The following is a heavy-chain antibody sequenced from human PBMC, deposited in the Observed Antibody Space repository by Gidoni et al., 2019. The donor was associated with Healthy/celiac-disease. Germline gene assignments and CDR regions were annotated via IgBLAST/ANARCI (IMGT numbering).Heavy chain of an antibody. J-gene: IGHJ4*02. Sequence: QVQLVQSGAEVKKPGSSVKVSCKASGGTFSSYAISWGRQAPGQGLEWMGRIIPILGIANYAQKFQGRVTITADKSTSTAYMELSSLRSEDTAVYYCARGGTVTQPDYWGQGTLVTVSS. V-gene: IGHV1-69*04. CDR1: GGTFSSYA. CDR2: IIPILGIA. CDR3: ARGGTVTQPDY. D-gene: IGHD4-17*01.